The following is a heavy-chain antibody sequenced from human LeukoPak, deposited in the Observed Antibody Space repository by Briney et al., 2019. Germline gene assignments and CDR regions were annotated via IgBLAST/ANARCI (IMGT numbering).Heavy chain of an antibody. Sequence: SETLSLTCTVSGYSISSGYYWGWIRQPPGKGLEWIGSIYHSGSTYYNPSLKSRVTISVDTSKNQLSLKLSSVTAADTAVYYCARAPVIAAAGTYFDYWGQGTLVTVSS. CDR1: GYSISSGYY. CDR2: IYHSGST. CDR3: ARAPVIAAAGTYFDY. J-gene: IGHJ4*02. V-gene: IGHV4-38-2*02. D-gene: IGHD6-13*01.